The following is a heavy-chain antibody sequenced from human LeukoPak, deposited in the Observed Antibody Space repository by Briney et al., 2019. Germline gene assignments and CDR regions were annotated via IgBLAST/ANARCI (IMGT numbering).Heavy chain of an antibody. J-gene: IGHJ5*02. D-gene: IGHD3-9*01. Sequence: GGSLRLSCAASGFTLSSYGVHWVRQAPGKGLELVAVIWYDGGEKYYADSVKGRFTISRDNSKNTLYLQMNSLRAEDTAVYYCASITPRYFDPNWFDPWGQGTLVTVSS. CDR1: GFTLSSYG. CDR3: ASITPRYFDPNWFDP. V-gene: IGHV3-33*01. CDR2: IWYDGGEK.